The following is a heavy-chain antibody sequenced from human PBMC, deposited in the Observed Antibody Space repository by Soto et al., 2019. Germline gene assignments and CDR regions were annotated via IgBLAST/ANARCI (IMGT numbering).Heavy chain of an antibody. CDR3: GRGRSGQIVVFY. D-gene: IGHD1-26*01. CDR2: IGPESGAT. V-gene: IGHV1-2*02. J-gene: IGHJ4*02. CDR1: GYTFTGHY. Sequence: GASVKVSCKASGYTFTGHYIHWVRQAPEQGPEWMGEIGPESGATRYAQKFQGRVTMTRDMSITTVYMELNNLSPDETAVYYCGRGRSGQIVVFYWGQRTPVTVSS.